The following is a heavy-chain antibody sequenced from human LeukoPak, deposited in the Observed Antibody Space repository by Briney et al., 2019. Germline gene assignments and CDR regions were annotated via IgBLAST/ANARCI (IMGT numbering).Heavy chain of an antibody. Sequence: GASVKVSCKASGYTFTGYYMHWVRQAPGQGLGWMGWINPNSGGTNYAQKFQGRVTMTRDTSISTAYMELSRLRSDDTAVYYCARVRGYCSSTRCYYYYMDVWGKGTTVTVSS. J-gene: IGHJ6*03. CDR1: GYTFTGYY. V-gene: IGHV1-2*02. CDR2: INPNSGGT. D-gene: IGHD2-2*01. CDR3: ARVRGYCSSTRCYYYYMDV.